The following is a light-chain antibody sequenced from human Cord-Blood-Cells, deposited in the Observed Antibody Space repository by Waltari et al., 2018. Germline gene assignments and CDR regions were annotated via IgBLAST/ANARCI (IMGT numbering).Light chain of an antibody. CDR2: GNS. J-gene: IGLJ2*01. CDR1: SSNIGAGYD. CDR3: QSYDSSLSGSV. V-gene: IGLV1-40*01. Sequence: QSVLTQPPSVSGAPGPRVPISCTGRSSNIGAGYDVPWYQQLPGTAPKLLIYGNSNRPSGVPDRFSGSKSGTSASLAITGLQAEDEADYYCQSYDSSLSGSVFGGGTKLTVL.